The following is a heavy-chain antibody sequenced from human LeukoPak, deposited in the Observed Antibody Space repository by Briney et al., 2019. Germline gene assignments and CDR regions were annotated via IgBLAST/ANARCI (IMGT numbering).Heavy chain of an antibody. D-gene: IGHD3-9*01. CDR1: GDTLTDLP. V-gene: IGHV1-24*01. CDR2: LDPESGET. Sequence: ASVNVSCKVSGDTLTDLPMHWVRQAPGKGLEWMGGLDPESGETIYAQNFQGRLTMTEDTSTDTAYMELSSLRSEDTAVYYCATDLSGYFDRNVEYWGQGTLVPVSS. CDR3: ATDLSGYFDRNVEY. J-gene: IGHJ4*02.